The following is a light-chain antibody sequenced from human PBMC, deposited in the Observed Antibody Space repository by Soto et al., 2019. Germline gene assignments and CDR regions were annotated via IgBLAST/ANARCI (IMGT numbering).Light chain of an antibody. J-gene: IGKJ1*01. CDR3: QQYNNWPT. CDR2: GAS. CDR1: QSFNSIY. Sequence: EIVLTQSPGTLSLSPWERATLSCRASQSFNSIYLAWYQQKPGQAPRLLIYGASSRATGIPDRFSGSGSGTEFTLTISSLQSEDFAVYYCQQYNNWPTFGQGTKVDIK. V-gene: IGKV3D-15*01.